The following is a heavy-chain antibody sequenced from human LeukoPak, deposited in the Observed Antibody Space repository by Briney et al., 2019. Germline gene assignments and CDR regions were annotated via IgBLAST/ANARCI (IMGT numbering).Heavy chain of an antibody. V-gene: IGHV4-61*02. D-gene: IGHD3-22*01. J-gene: IGHJ4*02. CDR2: IYTSGST. CDR1: GGSISSGSYY. Sequence: SETLSLTCTVSGGSISSGSYYWSWIRQPAGKGLEWIGRIYTSGSTNYNPSLKSRVTILVDTSKNQFALKLSSVTAADTAVYYCARVVGYYDSSGRGARVFDYWGQGTLVTVSS. CDR3: ARVVGYYDSSGRGARVFDY.